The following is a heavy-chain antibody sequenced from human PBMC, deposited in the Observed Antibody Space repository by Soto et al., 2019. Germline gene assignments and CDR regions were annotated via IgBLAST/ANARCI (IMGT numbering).Heavy chain of an antibody. Sequence: QVQLVESGGGVVQPGRSLRLSCAASGFTFSSYGMHWVRQAPGKGLEWVAVISYDGSNKYYADSVKGRFTISRDNSKNTLSLQMNSLRAEDTAVYYCAKALRPSGFGDFNFDYWGQGTLVTVSS. J-gene: IGHJ4*02. CDR1: GFTFSSYG. V-gene: IGHV3-30*18. CDR2: ISYDGSNK. CDR3: AKALRPSGFGDFNFDY. D-gene: IGHD3-10*01.